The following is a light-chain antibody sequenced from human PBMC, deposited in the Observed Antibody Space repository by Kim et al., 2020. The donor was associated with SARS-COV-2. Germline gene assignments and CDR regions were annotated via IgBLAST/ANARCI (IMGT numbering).Light chain of an antibody. CDR2: AAA. Sequence: ASVGDVVTITCRSSQDISNYLAWFQLKPGKAPKLLIYAAAALQPGVPSRFSGSGSGTDFTLTVTSLQPEDVATYYCQKYDSAPWTFGQGTKVDIK. CDR3: QKYDSAPWT. J-gene: IGKJ1*01. CDR1: QDISNY. V-gene: IGKV1-27*01.